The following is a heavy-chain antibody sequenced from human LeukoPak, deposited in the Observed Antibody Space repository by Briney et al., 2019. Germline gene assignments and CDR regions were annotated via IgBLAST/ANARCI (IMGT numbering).Heavy chain of an antibody. CDR2: IYYSGST. CDR1: GGSISSSSYY. CDR3: ARRWFGELLPDY. J-gene: IGHJ4*02. Sequence: SETLSLTCTVSGGSISSSSYYWGWIRQPPGKGLEWIGSIYYSGSTYYNPSLKSRVTISVDTSKNQFSLKLSSVTAADTAVYYCARRWFGELLPDYWGQGTLVTVSS. V-gene: IGHV4-39*07. D-gene: IGHD3-10*01.